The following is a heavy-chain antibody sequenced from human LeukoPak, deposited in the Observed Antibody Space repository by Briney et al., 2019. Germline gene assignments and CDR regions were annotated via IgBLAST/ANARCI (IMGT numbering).Heavy chain of an antibody. D-gene: IGHD6-6*01. Sequence: PGGSLRLSCAASGFTFSNAWMSWVRQAPGKGLEWLAFIRYDGSNKYYADSVKGRFTISRDNSKNTLYLQMNSLRAEDTAVYYCAKASSPYYYYYMDVWGKGTTVTVSS. CDR1: GFTFSNAW. CDR2: IRYDGSNK. J-gene: IGHJ6*03. V-gene: IGHV3-30*02. CDR3: AKASSPYYYYYMDV.